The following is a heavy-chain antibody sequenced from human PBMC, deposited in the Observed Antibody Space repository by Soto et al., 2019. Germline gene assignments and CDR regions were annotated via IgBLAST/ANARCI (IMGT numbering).Heavy chain of an antibody. J-gene: IGHJ5*02. V-gene: IGHV4-59*01. CDR1: GGPIKGYY. Sequence: PSETLSLTCTVSGGPIKGYYWSWIRQPPGTGLEWVGYIHDIGSTHYNPSLKSRVTMSLDTSKNQFSLELRSVTAADTAVYYCARYYCIGGTCYRTNWLDPWAREAWSPSPQ. D-gene: IGHD2-15*01. CDR3: ARYYCIGGTCYRTNWLDP. CDR2: IHDIGST.